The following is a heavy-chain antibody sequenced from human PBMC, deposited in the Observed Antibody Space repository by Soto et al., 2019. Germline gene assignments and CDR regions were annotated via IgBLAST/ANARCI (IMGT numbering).Heavy chain of an antibody. CDR2: ISYDGSNK. J-gene: IGHJ4*02. CDR1: GFTFSSYG. D-gene: IGHD5-18*01. V-gene: IGHV3-30*18. CDR3: AKDSGGTWIQLWLHIDY. Sequence: GGSLRLSCAASGFTFSSYGMHWVRQAPGKGLEWVAVISYDGSNKYYADSVKGRSTISRDNSKNTLYLQMNSLRAEDTAVYYCAKDSGGTWIQLWLHIDYWGQGTLVTVSS.